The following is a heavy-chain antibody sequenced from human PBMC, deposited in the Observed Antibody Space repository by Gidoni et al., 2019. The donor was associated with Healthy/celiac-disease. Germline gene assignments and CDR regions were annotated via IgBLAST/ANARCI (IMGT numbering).Heavy chain of an antibody. CDR3: ARGGEDTDTAMGAP. CDR2: RYYSGST. D-gene: IGHD5-18*01. Sequence: QLQLQESGLGLVKRSETLSLTGTVSGGSISSSSYYWGWVRQPPGKGLEWIGSRYYSGSTYYNPSLKSRVTISVDTSKNQFSLKLSSVTAADTAVYYCARGGEDTDTAMGAPWGQGTLVTVSS. V-gene: IGHV4-39*01. J-gene: IGHJ5*02. CDR1: GGSISSSSYY.